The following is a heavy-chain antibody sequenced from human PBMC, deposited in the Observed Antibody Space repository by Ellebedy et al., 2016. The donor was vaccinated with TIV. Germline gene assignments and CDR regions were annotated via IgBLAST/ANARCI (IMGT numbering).Heavy chain of an antibody. J-gene: IGHJ5*02. CDR2: ISYDGSNK. CDR3: AKSSGKGFDP. Sequence: GGSLRLXXAASGFTFSSYGMHWVRQAPGKGLEWVAVISYDGSNKYYADSVKGRFTISRDNSKNTLYLQMNSLRAEDTAVYYCAKSSGKGFDPWGQGTLVTVSS. CDR1: GFTFSSYG. V-gene: IGHV3-30*18. D-gene: IGHD3-10*01.